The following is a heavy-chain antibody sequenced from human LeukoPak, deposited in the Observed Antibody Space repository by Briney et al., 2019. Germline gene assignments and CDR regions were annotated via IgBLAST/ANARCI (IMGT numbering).Heavy chain of an antibody. CDR1: GGSFSGYY. V-gene: IGHV4-34*01. D-gene: IGHD2-8*01. Sequence: SETLSLTCAVYGGSFSGYYWSWIRQPPGKGPEWIGEINHSGSTNYNPSLKSRVTISVDTSKNQFSLKLSSVTAADTAVYYCARRGEKYCTNCRYYFDYWGQGTLVTVSS. J-gene: IGHJ4*02. CDR3: ARRGEKYCTNCRYYFDY. CDR2: INHSGST.